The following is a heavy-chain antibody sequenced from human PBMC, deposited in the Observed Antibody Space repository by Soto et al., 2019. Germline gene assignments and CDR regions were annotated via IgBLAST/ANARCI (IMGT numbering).Heavy chain of an antibody. CDR2: ISAYNGNT. CDR3: ARDSKRGPYCSGGSCGA. V-gene: IGHV1-18*04. J-gene: IGHJ4*02. CDR1: GYTFTSYG. D-gene: IGHD2-15*01. Sequence: QVQLVQSGAEVKKPGASVKVSCKASGYTFTSYGISWVRQAPGQGHEWMGWISAYNGNTNYSQKIQGRVTMTTDTSTSTAYMELRSRISDDTAVYYCARDSKRGPYCSGGSCGAWGQGTLVTVSS.